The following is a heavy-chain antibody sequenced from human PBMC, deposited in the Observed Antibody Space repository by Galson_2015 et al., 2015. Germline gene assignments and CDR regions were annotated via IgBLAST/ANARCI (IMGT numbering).Heavy chain of an antibody. V-gene: IGHV3-33*01. Sequence: SLRLSCAASGFTFSNYGLHWVRQGPGRGLEWVAYIWYDGNNKYYGDSVKGRFTISRDNSKNTVYLQMNSPRVEDTAVYYCARDRSVAARYFDYWGQGTLVTVSS. CDR2: IWYDGNNK. CDR1: GFTFSNYG. J-gene: IGHJ4*02. CDR3: ARDRSVAARYFDY. D-gene: IGHD6-6*01.